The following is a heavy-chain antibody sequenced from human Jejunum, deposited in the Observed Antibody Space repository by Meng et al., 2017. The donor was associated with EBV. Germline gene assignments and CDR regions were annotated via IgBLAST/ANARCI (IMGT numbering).Heavy chain of an antibody. CDR3: ARVRPGGGWFDP. J-gene: IGHJ5*02. D-gene: IGHD2-8*02. Sequence: QVQLGDAGYELKMRGASVKVSGKASRYTFTSSGINWVRQAPGQGLEWMGWINTNTGYPTYAQDFTGRFVFSLDTSVSTAYLQITSLSTEDNAVYYCARVRPGGGWFDPWGQGTLVTVSS. CDR1: RYTFTSSG. V-gene: IGHV7-4-1*02. CDR2: INTNTGYP.